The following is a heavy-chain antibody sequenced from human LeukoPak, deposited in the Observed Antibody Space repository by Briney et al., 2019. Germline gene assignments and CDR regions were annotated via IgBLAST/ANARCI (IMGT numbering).Heavy chain of an antibody. D-gene: IGHD2-15*01. CDR3: ARAPAYCSGGSCYSFYFDY. J-gene: IGHJ4*02. V-gene: IGHV1-46*01. CDR1: GYTFTSYY. Sequence: ASVKVSCKASGYTFTSYYVHWVRQAPGQGLEWMGLINPSGGSTSYAQKFQGRVTMTRDTSTSTVYMELSSLRSEDTAVYYCARAPAYCSGGSCYSFYFDYWGQGTLVTVSS. CDR2: INPSGGST.